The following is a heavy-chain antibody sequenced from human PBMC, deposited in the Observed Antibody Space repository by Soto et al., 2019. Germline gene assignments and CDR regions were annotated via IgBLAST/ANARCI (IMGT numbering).Heavy chain of an antibody. CDR3: ARVGLTIFGVVIIPVYMDV. J-gene: IGHJ6*03. CDR2: IYYSGST. D-gene: IGHD3-3*01. CDR1: GGSISSYY. Sequence: KTSETLSLTCTVSGGSISSYYWSWIRQPPGKGLEWIGYIYYSGSTNYNPSLKSRVTISVDTSKNQFSLKLSSVTAADTAVYYCARVGLTIFGVVIIPVYMDVWGKGTTVTVSS. V-gene: IGHV4-59*01.